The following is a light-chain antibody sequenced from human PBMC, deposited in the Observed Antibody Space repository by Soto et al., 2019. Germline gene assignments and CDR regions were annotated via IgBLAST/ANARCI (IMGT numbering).Light chain of an antibody. J-gene: IGKJ2*01. CDR1: QSVSSY. CDR2: GAS. CDR3: HHRSNWPFT. Sequence: EIVLTQSPATLSLYPGERATLSCRASQSVSSYLAWYQQKPGQPPRLLIYGASNRATGIPARFSGSESGTDFTLHISSLEPEDFAVYYCHHRSNWPFTFGQGTKLEIK. V-gene: IGKV3-11*01.